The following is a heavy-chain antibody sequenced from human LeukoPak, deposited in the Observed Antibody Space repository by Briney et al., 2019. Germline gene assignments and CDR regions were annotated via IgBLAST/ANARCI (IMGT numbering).Heavy chain of an antibody. D-gene: IGHD3-9*01. CDR2: IIPILGIA. CDR1: GGTFSSYA. Sequence: GASVKVSCKASGGTFSSYAISWVRQAPGQGLEWMGRIIPILGIANYAQKFQGRVTITADKSTSTAYMELSSLRSEDTAVYYCARVQDPATTEYDILTGYYGLYGMDVWGQGTTVTVSS. CDR3: ARVQDPATTEYDILTGYYGLYGMDV. V-gene: IGHV1-69*04. J-gene: IGHJ6*02.